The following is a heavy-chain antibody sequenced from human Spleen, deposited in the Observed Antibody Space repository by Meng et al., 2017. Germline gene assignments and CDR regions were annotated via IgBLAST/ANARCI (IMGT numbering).Heavy chain of an antibody. CDR1: GGSISSGSYY. D-gene: IGHD4-11*01. V-gene: IGHV4-61*02. J-gene: IGHJ4*02. CDR2: IYTSGST. CDR3: ARGPTTMAHDFDY. Sequence: SETLSLTCTVSGGSISSGSYYWSWIRQPAGKGLEWIGRIYTSGSTNYNPSLKSRATISVDTSQNNLSLKLSSVTAADSAVYYCARGPTTMAHDFDYWGQGTLVTVSS.